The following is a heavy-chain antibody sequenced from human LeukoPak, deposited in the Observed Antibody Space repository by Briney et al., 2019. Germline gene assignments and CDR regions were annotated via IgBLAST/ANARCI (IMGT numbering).Heavy chain of an antibody. CDR1: GYSFTSYW. CDR3: ARLGGEEPYYYDSSGYYFQH. V-gene: IGHV5-51*01. Sequence: GESLKISCKGSGYSFTSYWIGWVRQMPGKGLEWMGIIYPGDSDTRYSPSFQGQVTISADKSISAAYLQWSSLKASDTAMYYCARLGGEEPYYYDSSGYYFQHWGQGTLVTVSS. CDR2: IYPGDSDT. J-gene: IGHJ1*01. D-gene: IGHD3-22*01.